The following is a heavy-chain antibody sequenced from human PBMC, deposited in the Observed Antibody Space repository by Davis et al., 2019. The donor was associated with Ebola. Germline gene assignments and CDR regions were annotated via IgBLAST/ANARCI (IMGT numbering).Heavy chain of an antibody. CDR2: ISYDGSNK. D-gene: IGHD3-16*01. V-gene: IGHV3-30-3*01. CDR1: GFTFSSYA. CDR3: ARVGVFYDAFDI. Sequence: GESLKISCAASGFTFSSYAMHWVRQAPGKGLEWVAVISYDGSNKYYADSVKGRFTISRDNSKNTLYLQMNSLRAEDTAVYYCARVGVFYDAFDIWGQGTMVTVSS. J-gene: IGHJ3*02.